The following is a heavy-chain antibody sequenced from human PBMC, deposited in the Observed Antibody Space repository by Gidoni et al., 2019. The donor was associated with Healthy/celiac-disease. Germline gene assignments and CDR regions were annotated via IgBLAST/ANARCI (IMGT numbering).Heavy chain of an antibody. CDR2: INHRGST. V-gene: IGHV4-34*01. CDR3: ARALSIAAAGDDY. J-gene: IGHJ4*02. D-gene: IGHD6-13*01. CDR1: GGSFSGYY. Sequence: QVQLQQWGAGLLKPSETLSLTCAVYGGSFSGYYWSWIRQPPGKGLEWIGEINHRGSTNYTPSLKSRVTISVDTSKNQFSLKLSSVTAADTAVYYCARALSIAAAGDDYWGQGTLVTVSS.